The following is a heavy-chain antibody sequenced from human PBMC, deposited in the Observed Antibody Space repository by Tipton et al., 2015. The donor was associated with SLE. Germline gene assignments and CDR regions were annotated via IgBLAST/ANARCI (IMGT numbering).Heavy chain of an antibody. CDR1: GGSISSSSYY. CDR3: ARTYTYYDFWSGSYYYYYYLEI. D-gene: IGHD3-3*01. CDR2: IYYSGGT. V-gene: IGHV4-39*01. J-gene: IGHJ6*03. Sequence: TLSLTCTVSGGSISSSSYYWGWIRQPPGKGLEWIGSIYYSGGTYYNPSLKSRVTISVDTSKNQFSLKLSSVTAADTAVYYCARTYTYYDFWSGSYYYYYYLEIWVKVTTVTVS.